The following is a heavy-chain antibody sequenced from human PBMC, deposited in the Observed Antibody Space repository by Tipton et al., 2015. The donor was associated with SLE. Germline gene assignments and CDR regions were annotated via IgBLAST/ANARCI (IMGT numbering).Heavy chain of an antibody. CDR2: TLHTGGS. CDR3: ARVLGGDDPLYYFDV. CDR1: GGSISGYY. D-gene: IGHD2-21*01. Sequence: LRLSCTVSGGSISGYYWSWIRQPPGKGLEWIGYTLHTGGSNYSPSLKSRVTISVDASRIQFSLKLTSVTAADTAVYYCARVLGGDDPLYYFDVWGRGTLVTVSS. J-gene: IGHJ2*01. V-gene: IGHV4-59*01.